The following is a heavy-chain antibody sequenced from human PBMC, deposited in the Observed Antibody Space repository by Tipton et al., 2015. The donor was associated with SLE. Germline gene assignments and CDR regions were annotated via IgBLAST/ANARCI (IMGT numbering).Heavy chain of an antibody. V-gene: IGHV3-23*04. CDR3: AREEPLQRWPHGAFDI. CDR2: IRGSGDST. CDR1: GFTFSSYV. Sequence: QLVQSGGGLVQPGGSLRLSCAASGFTFSSYVMSWVRQAPGKGLEWVSSIRGSGDSTYYADSVKGRFTISRDNSKNTLYLQMNRLGAEDTAVYYCAREEPLQRWPHGAFDIWGQGTMVTVSS. J-gene: IGHJ3*02. D-gene: IGHD6-19*01.